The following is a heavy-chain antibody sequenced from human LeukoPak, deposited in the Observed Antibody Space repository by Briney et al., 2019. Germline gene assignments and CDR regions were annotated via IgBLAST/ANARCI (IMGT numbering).Heavy chain of an antibody. D-gene: IGHD3-16*02. CDR2: IRQDGSEK. Sequence: GGSLRLSCAVSGFTFSSYEMNWVRQAPGRGLEWVANIRQDGSEKYYVDSVKGRFTISRDNAKNSLYLQMNSLRAEDTAVYYCARDYVWGSDRYTDYWGQGTLVTVSS. CDR3: ARDYVWGSDRYTDY. J-gene: IGHJ4*02. V-gene: IGHV3-7*05. CDR1: GFTFSSYE.